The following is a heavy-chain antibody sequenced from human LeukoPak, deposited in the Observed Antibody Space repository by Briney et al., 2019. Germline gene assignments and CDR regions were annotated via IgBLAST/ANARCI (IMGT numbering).Heavy chain of an antibody. CDR1: RGSISDYY. J-gene: IGHJ4*02. D-gene: IGHD2/OR15-2a*01. Sequence: SETLSHTCTVSRGSISDYYWSWIRQTPGEGQAWLRYIYYSGSINYNPSLKSRVTISLDTSKNQFSLNLNSVTAADTAVYYCARELKVGNTGYYFDYWGQGTLVTVSS. CDR2: IYYSGSI. V-gene: IGHV4-59*01. CDR3: ARELKVGNTGYYFDY.